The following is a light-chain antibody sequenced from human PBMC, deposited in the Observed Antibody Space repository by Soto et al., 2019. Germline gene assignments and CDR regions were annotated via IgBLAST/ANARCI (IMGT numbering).Light chain of an antibody. V-gene: IGKV1-33*01. CDR3: QQFYNLPIT. CDR1: QDISNY. Sequence: DIQMTQSPSSLSASVGDRVTLTCQASQDISNYLNWYQQKPGKAPKLLIYDASNLASGVTSRFSGSGSGTDFTFTISSLQPEDIGTYYCQQFYNLPITFGQGTRLEIK. CDR2: DAS. J-gene: IGKJ5*01.